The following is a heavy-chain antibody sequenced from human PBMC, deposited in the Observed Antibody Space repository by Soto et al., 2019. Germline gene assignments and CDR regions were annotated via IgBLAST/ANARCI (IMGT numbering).Heavy chain of an antibody. D-gene: IGHD3-22*01. Sequence: GGSLRLSCAASGFTFSSYWMSWVRQAPGKGLEWVANIKQDGSEKYYVDSVKGRFTISRDNAKNSLYLQMNSLRAEDTAVYYCERVAVNYDSSGYVSYWGQGTLVTVSS. J-gene: IGHJ4*02. CDR1: GFTFSSYW. V-gene: IGHV3-7*01. CDR2: IKQDGSEK. CDR3: ERVAVNYDSSGYVSY.